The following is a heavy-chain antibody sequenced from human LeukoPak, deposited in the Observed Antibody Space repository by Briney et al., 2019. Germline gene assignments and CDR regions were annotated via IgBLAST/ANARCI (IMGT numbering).Heavy chain of an antibody. Sequence: GGSLRLSCVASGFTFTKCAMSWIRQAPGKGLEWVAIITATGDTAYYADSVKGRFTISRDNSRNTLYLQMDSLRAEDTAVYYCARVVAWGQGTMVTVSS. V-gene: IGHV3-23*01. CDR3: ARVVA. J-gene: IGHJ3*01. CDR2: ITATGDTA. CDR1: GFTFTKCA.